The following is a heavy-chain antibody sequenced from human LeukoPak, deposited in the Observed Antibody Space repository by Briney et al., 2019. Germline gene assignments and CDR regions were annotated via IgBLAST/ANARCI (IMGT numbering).Heavy chain of an antibody. Sequence: TGGSLRLSCAASGFTFSSYAMSWVRQAPGKGLEWVSAISGSGGSTYYADSVKGRFTISRDNSKNTLYLQMNSLRAEDTAVYYCAKELGISRTKTVVVFDYWGQGTLVTVSS. D-gene: IGHD3-22*01. V-gene: IGHV3-23*01. CDR3: AKELGISRTKTVVVFDY. CDR2: ISGSGGST. J-gene: IGHJ4*02. CDR1: GFTFSSYA.